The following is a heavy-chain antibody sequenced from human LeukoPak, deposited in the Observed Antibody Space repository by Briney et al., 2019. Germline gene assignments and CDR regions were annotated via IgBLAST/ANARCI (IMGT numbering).Heavy chain of an antibody. D-gene: IGHD6-6*01. CDR2: ISWNSGSI. CDR1: GFTFDDYA. J-gene: IGHJ4*02. CDR3: AKDSYSSSSLYFDY. V-gene: IGHV3-9*01. Sequence: PGRSLRLSCAASGFTFDDYATHWVRQAPGKGLEWVSGISWNSGSIGYADSVKGRFTISRDNAKNSLYLQMNSLRAEDTALYYCAKDSYSSSSLYFDYWGQGTLVTVSS.